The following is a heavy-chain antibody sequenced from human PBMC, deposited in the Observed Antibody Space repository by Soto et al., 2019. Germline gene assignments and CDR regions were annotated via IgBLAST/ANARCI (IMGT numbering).Heavy chain of an antibody. CDR3: ARRQISPPTRGAAAARGGMDV. V-gene: IGHV3-33*01. J-gene: IGHJ6*02. CDR2: IWNDGSGY. Sequence: QVQLVESGGGVVQPGGSLRLSCAASGFTFNNYGMHWVRQAPGKGLEWVAVIWNDGSGYYYANSVKGRFTISRDNSKNTLYLPMSSLRAEDTAVYFCARRQISPPTRGAAAARGGMDVWGHGTTVTVSS. D-gene: IGHD6-13*01. CDR1: GFTFNNYG.